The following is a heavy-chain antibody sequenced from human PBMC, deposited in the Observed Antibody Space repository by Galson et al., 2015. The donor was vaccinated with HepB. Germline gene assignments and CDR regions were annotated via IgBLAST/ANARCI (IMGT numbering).Heavy chain of an antibody. J-gene: IGHJ4*02. CDR1: RFTFSNYV. Sequence: SLRLSCAASRFTFSNYVMNWVRQAPGKGLEWVSSISGSGGSTNYAGSVKGRFTISRDNSKNTLYLQMNSLRAEDTAVYYCAKNSGSSWFVPYHFDSWGQGTLVTVSS. CDR3: AKNSGSSWFVPYHFDS. V-gene: IGHV3-23*01. CDR2: ISGSGGST. D-gene: IGHD6-13*01.